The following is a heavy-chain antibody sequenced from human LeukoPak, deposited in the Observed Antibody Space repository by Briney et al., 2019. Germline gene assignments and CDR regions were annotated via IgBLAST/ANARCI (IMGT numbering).Heavy chain of an antibody. CDR3: AKGYCRGGSCYSGEDYFDY. D-gene: IGHD2-15*01. CDR2: IKQDGGEK. J-gene: IGHJ4*02. Sequence: GGSLRLSCAASGFTFSSYWMSWVRQAPGKGLEWVANIKQDGGEKYYVDSVKGRFTISRDNAKNSLYLQMNSLRAEDTAVYYCAKGYCRGGSCYSGEDYFDYWGQGTLVTVSS. CDR1: GFTFSSYW. V-gene: IGHV3-7*01.